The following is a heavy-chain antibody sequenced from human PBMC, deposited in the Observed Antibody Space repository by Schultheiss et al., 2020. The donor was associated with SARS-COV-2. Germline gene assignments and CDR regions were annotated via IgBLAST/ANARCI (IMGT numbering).Heavy chain of an antibody. V-gene: IGHV3-33*01. CDR3: ARAATIFGVVAYFDY. Sequence: GGSLRLSCAASGFTFSSYGMHWVRQAPGKGLEWVAVIWYDGSNKYYADSVKGRFTISRDNSKNTLYLQMNSLRAEDTAVYYCARAATIFGVVAYFDYWGQGALGTSSS. CDR1: GFTFSSYG. D-gene: IGHD3-3*01. CDR2: IWYDGSNK. J-gene: IGHJ4*02.